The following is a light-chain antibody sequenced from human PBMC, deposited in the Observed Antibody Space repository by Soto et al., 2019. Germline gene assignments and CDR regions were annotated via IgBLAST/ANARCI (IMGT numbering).Light chain of an antibody. V-gene: IGKV3-20*01. CDR3: QQYGSSPPWT. CDR1: QSVNSVY. J-gene: IGKJ1*01. CDR2: GAS. Sequence: EIVLTQSPGTLSLSPGERATLSCRADQSVNSVYLAWYQHKPGQAPRLLIYGASDRATGIPDRFSGSGSGTDFTLTISRLEPEDFAVYYCQQYGSSPPWTFGQGTKVDIK.